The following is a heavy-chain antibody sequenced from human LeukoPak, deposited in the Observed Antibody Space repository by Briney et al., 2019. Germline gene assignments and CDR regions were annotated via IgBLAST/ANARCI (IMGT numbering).Heavy chain of an antibody. J-gene: IGHJ4*02. Sequence: QAPGXGLXGMGWISAYNGNTDYAQKLQGRVTMTTDTSTSTAYMELRSLRSDDTAVYYCAREDLVAAGTDDYWGQGTLVTVSS. CDR2: ISAYNGNT. CDR3: AREDLVAAGTDDY. V-gene: IGHV1-18*01. D-gene: IGHD6-13*01.